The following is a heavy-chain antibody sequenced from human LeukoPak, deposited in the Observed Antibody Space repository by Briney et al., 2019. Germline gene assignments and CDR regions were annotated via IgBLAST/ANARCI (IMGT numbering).Heavy chain of an antibody. V-gene: IGHV4-61*02. J-gene: IGHJ3*02. CDR1: GGSISSGSYY. Sequence: SETLSLTCTVSGGSISSGSYYWSWIRQPAGKGLEWIGRIYTSGTTNYNPSLKSRVTMSLDTSMNQFSLKLYSVTTADTAVYYCAREIGDFWTGYTGEERGGFDIWGQGTMVTVSS. CDR3: AREIGDFWTGYTGEERGGFDI. CDR2: IYTSGTT. D-gene: IGHD3/OR15-3a*01.